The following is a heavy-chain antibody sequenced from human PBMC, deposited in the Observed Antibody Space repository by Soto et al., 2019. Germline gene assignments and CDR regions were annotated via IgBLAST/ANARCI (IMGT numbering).Heavy chain of an antibody. V-gene: IGHV3-23*01. CDR1: GFTFSNYA. D-gene: IGHD4-17*01. CDR2: TRSNGEYT. CDR3: AHPRGYGVFDAVDI. J-gene: IGHJ3*02. Sequence: PGGSLRLSCAGSGFTFSNYAMTWVRQAPGKGLEWVSTTRSNGEYTYYADSVKGRFTVSRDNSQNALFLEMSSLRAEDTAVYYCAHPRGYGVFDAVDIWGQGTMVTVSS.